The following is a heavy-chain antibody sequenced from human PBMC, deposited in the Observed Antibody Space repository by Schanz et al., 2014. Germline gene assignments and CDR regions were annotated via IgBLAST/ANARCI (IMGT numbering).Heavy chain of an antibody. CDR1: GFTFSTYA. J-gene: IGHJ4*02. CDR3: AKDPSHGDYDYYFDY. CDR2: ISGSGGGTR. D-gene: IGHD3-22*01. Sequence: EVQLLESGGGLVQPGGSLRLSCAASGFTFSTYAMSWVRQAPGKGLEWVSAISGSGGGTRNYADSVKGRFTVFRDNSKRTLYLEINDPRAEDTAVYYCAKDPSHGDYDYYFDYWGQGTLVTVSS. V-gene: IGHV3-23*01.